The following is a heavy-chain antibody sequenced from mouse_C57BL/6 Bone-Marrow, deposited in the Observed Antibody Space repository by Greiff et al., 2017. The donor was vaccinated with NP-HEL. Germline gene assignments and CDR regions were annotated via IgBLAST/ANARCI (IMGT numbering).Heavy chain of an antibody. V-gene: IGHV1-55*01. CDR1: GYTFTSYW. CDR2: IYPGSGST. D-gene: IGHD2-4*01. J-gene: IGHJ1*03. CDR3: ARKGGLRRSNWYFDV. Sequence: VQLQQPGAELVKPGASVKMSCKASGYTFTSYWITWVKQRPGQGLEWIGDIYPGSGSTNYNEKFKSKATLTVDTSSSTAYMQLSSLTSEDSAVYYCARKGGLRRSNWYFDVWGTGTTVTVSS.